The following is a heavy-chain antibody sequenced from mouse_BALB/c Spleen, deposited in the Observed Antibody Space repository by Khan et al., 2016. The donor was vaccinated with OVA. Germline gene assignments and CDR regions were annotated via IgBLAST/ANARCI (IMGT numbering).Heavy chain of an antibody. CDR3: ARSVTITTVVATDFDY. CDR2: ISYSGRT. J-gene: IGHJ2*01. CDR1: GYSITSDYA. V-gene: IGHV3-2*02. Sequence: VQLKQSGPGLVKPSQSLSLTCTVTGYSITSDYAWNWIRQFPGNKLEWVGYISYSGRTSYTPSLKSRISITRATSKNQFFLQLSSLTTEDTATYYCARSVTITTVVATDFDYWGQGTTLTVSS. D-gene: IGHD1-1*01.